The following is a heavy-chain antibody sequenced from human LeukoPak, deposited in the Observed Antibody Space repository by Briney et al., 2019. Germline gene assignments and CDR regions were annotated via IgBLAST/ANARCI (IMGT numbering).Heavy chain of an antibody. D-gene: IGHD1-26*01. J-gene: IGHJ2*01. CDR3: ARRDVGAAGRYFDL. CDR1: GGSISSYY. CDR2: IHSSGSP. V-gene: IGHV4-59*08. Sequence: SETLSLTCTVSGGSISSYYWTWIRQPPGKGLEWIGYIHSSGSPDYNPSLKSRVTISVDTPNNQFSLKLSSVTATDTAVYYCARRDVGAAGRYFDLWGRGTLVTVS.